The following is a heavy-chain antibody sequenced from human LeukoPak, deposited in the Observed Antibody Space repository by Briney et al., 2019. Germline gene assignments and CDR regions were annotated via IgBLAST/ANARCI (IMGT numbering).Heavy chain of an antibody. Sequence: SKTLSLTCTVSGYSISSGYYWGWIRQPPGQGLEWIGSIYESGSTYYDPSLKSRVTISVDTSKNHFSLRMNSVTAADTAVYYCARGKSRGSHIDYWGQGTLVTVSS. CDR3: ARGKSRGSHIDY. V-gene: IGHV4-38-2*02. J-gene: IGHJ4*02. CDR1: GYSISSGYY. D-gene: IGHD1-26*01. CDR2: IYESGST.